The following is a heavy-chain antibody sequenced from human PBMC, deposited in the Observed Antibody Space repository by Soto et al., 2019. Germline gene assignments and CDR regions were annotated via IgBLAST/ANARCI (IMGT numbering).Heavy chain of an antibody. CDR2: IWYDGSNK. V-gene: IGHV3-33*01. Sequence: PGGSLRLSCAASGFTFSSYGMHWVRQAPGKGLEWVAVIWYDGSNKYYADSVKGRFTISRDNSKNTLYLQMNSLRAEDTAVYYCARDVVVVVAAVRCNWFDPWGQGTLVTVSS. CDR1: GFTFSSYG. D-gene: IGHD2-15*01. J-gene: IGHJ5*02. CDR3: ARDVVVVVAAVRCNWFDP.